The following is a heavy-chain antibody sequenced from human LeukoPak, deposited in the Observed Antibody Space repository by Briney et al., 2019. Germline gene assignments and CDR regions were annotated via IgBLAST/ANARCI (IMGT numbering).Heavy chain of an antibody. CDR3: ARTIPRLGYCSSTSCYEI. CDR2: IYHRGNT. D-gene: IGHD2-2*01. V-gene: IGHV4-38-2*01. Sequence: KSSETLSLTCSVSGFSIGTGYSWGWIRQPPGKGLEWIGTIYHRGNTYYNPSLMSRVTISLDTSKNQFSLRLTSVTAADTAVYYCARTIPRLGYCSSTSCYEIWGQGTMVTVPS. J-gene: IGHJ3*02. CDR1: GFSIGTGYS.